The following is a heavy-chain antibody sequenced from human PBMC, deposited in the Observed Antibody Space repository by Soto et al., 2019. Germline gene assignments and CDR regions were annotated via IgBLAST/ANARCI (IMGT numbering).Heavy chain of an antibody. Sequence: QVQLVQSGAEVKKPGSSVKVSCKASGGTFSSYAISWVRQAPGQGLEWMGGIIPIFGTANYAQKFQGRVPITADEYTSTAYMELSSLRSEDTAVYYCARGYCTIGVCYGFDYWGQGTLVTVSS. J-gene: IGHJ4*02. V-gene: IGHV1-69*12. CDR1: GGTFSSYA. CDR2: IIPIFGTA. CDR3: ARGYCTIGVCYGFDY. D-gene: IGHD2-8*01.